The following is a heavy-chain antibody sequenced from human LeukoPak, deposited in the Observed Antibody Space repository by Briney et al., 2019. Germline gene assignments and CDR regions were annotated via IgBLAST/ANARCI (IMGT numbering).Heavy chain of an antibody. V-gene: IGHV1-69*13. D-gene: IGHD3-3*01. CDR3: ARDIPSPFWSGYGKYYYMDV. Sequence: GASVKVSCKASGGTFSSYAISWVRQAPGQGLEWMGGIIPIFGTANYAQKFQGRVTITADESTSTAYMELSSLRSEDTAVYYCARDIPSPFWSGYGKYYYMDVWGKGTTVTVSS. CDR1: GGTFSSYA. CDR2: IIPIFGTA. J-gene: IGHJ6*03.